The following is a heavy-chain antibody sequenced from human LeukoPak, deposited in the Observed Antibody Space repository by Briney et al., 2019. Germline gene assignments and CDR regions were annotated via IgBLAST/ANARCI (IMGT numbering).Heavy chain of an antibody. CDR3: ARDYYDSSGYYYFDY. CDR1: GFTVNSYA. J-gene: IGHJ4*02. Sequence: GGSLRLSCAASGFTVNSYAMSWVRKAPGQGLGWVSYISSSGSTRHYADSVKGRFTISRDNAKNSQYLQMNRLRAEDTAVYYCARDYYDSSGYYYFDYWGQGTLVTVSS. V-gene: IGHV3-48*04. CDR2: ISSSGSTR. D-gene: IGHD3-22*01.